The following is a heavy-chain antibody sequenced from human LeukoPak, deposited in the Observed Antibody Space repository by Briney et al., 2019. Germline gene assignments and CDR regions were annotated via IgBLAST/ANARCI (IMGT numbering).Heavy chain of an antibody. CDR1: GYTLTELS. V-gene: IGHV1-24*01. CDR3: AKDRGYSYGRIRLFIHPFDY. CDR2: FDPEDGET. Sequence: ASVKVSCKVSGYTLTELSMHWVRQAPGKGLEWMGGFDPEDGETIYAQKFQGRVTMTEDTSTDTAYMELSSLRAEDTAVYYCAKDRGYSYGRIRLFIHPFDYWGQGTLVTVSS. D-gene: IGHD5-18*01. J-gene: IGHJ4*02.